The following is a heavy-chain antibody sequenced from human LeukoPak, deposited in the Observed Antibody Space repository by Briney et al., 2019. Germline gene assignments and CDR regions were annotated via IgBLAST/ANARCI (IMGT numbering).Heavy chain of an antibody. Sequence: ASVKVSCKASGYIFTDNYIHWVRQAPGQGLEWMGWINPNSGGSNYAQKFQGRVTMTRDTSISTAYMELSRLISDDTAVFYCARGPYYSGSGSFPDYWGQGTLVTVSS. J-gene: IGHJ4*02. CDR3: ARGPYYSGSGSFPDY. D-gene: IGHD3-10*01. CDR1: GYIFTDNY. CDR2: INPNSGGS. V-gene: IGHV1-2*02.